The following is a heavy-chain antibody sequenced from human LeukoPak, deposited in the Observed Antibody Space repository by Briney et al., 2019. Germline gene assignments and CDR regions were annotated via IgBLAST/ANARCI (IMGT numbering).Heavy chain of an antibody. D-gene: IGHD2-2*01. V-gene: IGHV4-39*01. CDR1: GGSISSSSYY. Sequence: SETLSLTCTVSGGSISSSSYYWGWIRQPPGKGLEWIGIIYYSGRTYYNPSLKSRVTISVDTSKNQLSLKLSSVTAADTAVYYCASLCSSTTCYSDWFDPWGQGTLVTVSS. CDR3: ASLCSSTTCYSDWFDP. J-gene: IGHJ5*02. CDR2: IYYSGRT.